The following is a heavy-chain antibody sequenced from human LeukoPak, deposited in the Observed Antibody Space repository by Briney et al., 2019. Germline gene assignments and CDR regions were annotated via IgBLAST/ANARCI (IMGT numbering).Heavy chain of an antibody. Sequence: SETLPLTCTVSGGSISSYYWNWIRQPPGKGLEWIGYFYYTGYTNYNPSLKSRVTISIGTSKKQFSLKLNSVTAADTAVYYCARGHLDYWGQGTLVTVSS. J-gene: IGHJ4*02. CDR1: GGSISSYY. V-gene: IGHV4-59*01. CDR2: FYYTGYT. CDR3: ARGHLDY.